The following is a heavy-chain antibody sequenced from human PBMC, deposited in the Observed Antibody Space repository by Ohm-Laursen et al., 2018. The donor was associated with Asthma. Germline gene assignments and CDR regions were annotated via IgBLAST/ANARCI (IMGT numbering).Heavy chain of an antibody. CDR2: ISGSGGST. J-gene: IGHJ1*01. D-gene: IGHD6-13*01. CDR1: GFTFSNYH. V-gene: IGHV3-23*01. CDR3: AKQHQKYSSSWYLYFQH. Sequence: SLRLSCAASGFTFSNYHMCWVRQAPGKGLEWVSAISGSGGSTYYADSVKGRFTISRDNSENTLYLQMNSLRAEDTAVYYCAKQHQKYSSSWYLYFQHWGQGTLVTVSS.